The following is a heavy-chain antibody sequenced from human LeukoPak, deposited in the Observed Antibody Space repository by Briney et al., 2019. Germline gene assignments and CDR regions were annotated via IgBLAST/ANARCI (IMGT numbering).Heavy chain of an antibody. CDR2: INHSGST. V-gene: IGHV4-34*01. J-gene: IGHJ5*02. D-gene: IGHD4-11*01. CDR1: GGSFSGYY. Sequence: SETLSLTCAVYGGSFSGYYWSWIRQPPGKGLEWIGEINHSGSTNYNPSLRSRVTISVDSSKNQFSLMLSSVTAADTAVYYCARGYYSNWFDPWGQGTLATVSS. CDR3: ARGYYSNWFDP.